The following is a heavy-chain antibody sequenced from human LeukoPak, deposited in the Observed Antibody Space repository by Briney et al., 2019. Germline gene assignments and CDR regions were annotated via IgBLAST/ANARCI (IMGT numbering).Heavy chain of an antibody. CDR1: GFTFSSYG. D-gene: IGHD3-10*01. CDR3: AKDRGGKPEYFQH. V-gene: IGHV3-30*02. J-gene: IGHJ1*01. CDR2: IRYDGSNK. Sequence: PGGSLRLSCAASGFTFSSYGMHWVRQAPGKGLEWVAFIRYDGSNKYYADSVKGRFTISRDNSKNTLYLQMNSLRAEDTAVYYCAKDRGGKPEYFQHWGQGTLVTVSS.